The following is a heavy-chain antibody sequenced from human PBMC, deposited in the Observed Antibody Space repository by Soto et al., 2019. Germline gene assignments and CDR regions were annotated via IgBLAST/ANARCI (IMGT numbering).Heavy chain of an antibody. Sequence: SETLSLTCTVSGGSISSGDYYWSWIRQPPGKGLEWIGYIYYSGSTYYNPSLKSRVTISVDTSKNQFSLKLSSVTAADTAVYYCARDRDWLPRSGYFDYWGQGTLVTVSS. D-gene: IGHD3-9*01. CDR1: GGSISSGDYY. CDR2: IYYSGST. J-gene: IGHJ4*02. V-gene: IGHV4-30-4*01. CDR3: ARDRDWLPRSGYFDY.